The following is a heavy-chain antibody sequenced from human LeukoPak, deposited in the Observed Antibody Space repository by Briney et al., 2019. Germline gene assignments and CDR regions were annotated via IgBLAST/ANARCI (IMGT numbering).Heavy chain of an antibody. Sequence: YTLSLTYAISRDRVSRNSASLNWIKQSPPRGLDWLGRTYYISKWYNDYPVSLKTRININTDTYKNHLSLQLNSVTREDRAVYYCERDRRDYYDSSGYIVWEYNWFDSCGQGTLVTVYS. CDR2: TYYISKWYN. V-gene: IGHV6-1*01. CDR1: RDRVSRNSAS. D-gene: IGHD3-22*01. CDR3: ERDRRDYYDSSGYIVWEYNWFDS. J-gene: IGHJ5*01.